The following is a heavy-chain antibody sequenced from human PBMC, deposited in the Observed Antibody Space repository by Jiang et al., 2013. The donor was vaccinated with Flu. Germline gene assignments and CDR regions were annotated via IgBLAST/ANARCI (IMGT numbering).Heavy chain of an antibody. CDR3: ARVSGYYGSGSYYIFAGYYYGMDV. D-gene: IGHD3-10*01. V-gene: IGHV1-3*01. CDR2: INAGNGNT. CDR1: GYTFTSYA. Sequence: SGAEVKKPGASVKVSCKASGYTFTSYAMHWVRQAPGQRLEWMGWINAGNGNTKYSQKFQGRVTITRDTSASTAYMELSSLRSEDTAVYYCARVSGYYGSGSYYIFAGYYYGMDVWGQGTTVTVSS. J-gene: IGHJ6*02.